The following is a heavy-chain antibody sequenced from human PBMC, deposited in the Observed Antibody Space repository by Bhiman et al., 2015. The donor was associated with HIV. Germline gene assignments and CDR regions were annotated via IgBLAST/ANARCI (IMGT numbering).Heavy chain of an antibody. V-gene: IGHV3-30*18. J-gene: IGHJ6*02. CDR2: ISYDGSNK. Sequence: QVQLVESGGGVVQPGRSLRLSCAASGFTFSTSGMHWVRQAPGKGMEWVAVISYDGSNKYYADSVKGRFTISRDNSKNTLYLQMNSLRAVDTAVYYCAKYTGYSGYDYYYYYGMDVWGQGTTVTVSS. CDR1: GFTFSTSG. D-gene: IGHD5-12*01. CDR3: AKYTGYSGYDYYYYYGMDV.